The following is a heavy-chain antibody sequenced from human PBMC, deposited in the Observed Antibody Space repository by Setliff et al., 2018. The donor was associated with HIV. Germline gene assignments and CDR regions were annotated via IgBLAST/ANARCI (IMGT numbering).Heavy chain of an antibody. CDR3: ARIVRWELVATSTFFYYYMDV. V-gene: IGHV4-39*01. CDR1: GASISSSSHH. Sequence: SETLSLTCTVSGASISSSSHHWARIRQPPGKGLEYIGNIYYTGSTHHNPSLESRVATSVDTSKNQFSLKLSSVTAADTAVYYCARIVRWELVATSTFFYYYMDVWGKGTTVTVSS. J-gene: IGHJ6*03. CDR2: IYYTGST. D-gene: IGHD1-26*01.